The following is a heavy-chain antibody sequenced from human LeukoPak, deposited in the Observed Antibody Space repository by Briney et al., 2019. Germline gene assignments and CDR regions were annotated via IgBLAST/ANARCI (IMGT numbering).Heavy chain of an antibody. Sequence: GGSLRLSCAASGFTFSSYSMNWVRQAPGKGLEWVSSISSSSSYIYYADSVKGRFTISRDNAKNSLYLRMDSLRAEDTAVYYCAKDGRQWLVALHYFDYWGQGTLVTVSS. V-gene: IGHV3-21*04. CDR2: ISSSSSYI. D-gene: IGHD6-19*01. CDR3: AKDGRQWLVALHYFDY. J-gene: IGHJ4*02. CDR1: GFTFSSYS.